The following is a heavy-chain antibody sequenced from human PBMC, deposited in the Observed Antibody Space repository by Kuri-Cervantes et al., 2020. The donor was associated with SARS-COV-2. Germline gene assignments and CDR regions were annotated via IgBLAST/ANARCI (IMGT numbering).Heavy chain of an antibody. Sequence: ESLKISCSVSGGSLPSDNYYWGWIRQSPGKGLEWIGSIFSNGSPYYNPSLKSRVTISVDTSKNQCSLKLISVTAADTGVYYYARRLRGTTVTNGKLTNFLDLWGQGTMVTVSS. D-gene: IGHD4-17*01. CDR1: GGSLPSDNYY. CDR3: ARRLRGTTVTNGKLTNFLDL. CDR2: IFSNGSP. J-gene: IGHJ3*01. V-gene: IGHV4-39*01.